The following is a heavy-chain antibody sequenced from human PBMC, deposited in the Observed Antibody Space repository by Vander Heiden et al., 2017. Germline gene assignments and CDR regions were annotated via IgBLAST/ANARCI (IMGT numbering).Heavy chain of an antibody. Sequence: EVQLLASGGGLVQPGGSLRLSCAASGFTFSSDGMSWVRQAPGKGLEWVSASSGSGGSTYYADSVKGRFTTSRDNSKNTLYLQMNSLRAEDTAVYYGAKSRYSSGWYYFDYWGQGTLVTVSS. V-gene: IGHV3-23*01. CDR1: GFTFSSDG. CDR3: AKSRYSSGWYYFDY. D-gene: IGHD6-19*01. J-gene: IGHJ4*02. CDR2: SSGSGGST.